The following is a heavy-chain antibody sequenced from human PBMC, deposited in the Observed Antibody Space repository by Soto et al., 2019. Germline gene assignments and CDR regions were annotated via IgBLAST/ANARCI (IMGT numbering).Heavy chain of an antibody. CDR3: AKRLIVPGAFDI. V-gene: IGHV3-23*01. CDR2: ISVSGGST. CDR1: GFTFSSYA. J-gene: IGHJ3*02. D-gene: IGHD2-21*01. Sequence: SGGSLRLSCAASGFTFSSYAMIWVRQAPGKGLEWVSAISVSGGSTYYADSVKGRFTISRDNSKNTLYLQMNSLRAEDRAVYYCAKRLIVPGAFDIGGQGSIVTVS.